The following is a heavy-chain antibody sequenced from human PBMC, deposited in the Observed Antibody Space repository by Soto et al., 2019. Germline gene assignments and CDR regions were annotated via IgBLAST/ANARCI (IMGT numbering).Heavy chain of an antibody. CDR1: GFTFSSYG. D-gene: IGHD3-22*01. CDR3: APGDDSSGYFDY. Sequence: QVQLVESGGGVVQPGRSLRLSCAASGFTFSSYGMHWVRQAPGKGLEWVAVISYDGSIKYYADSVKGRFTISRDNSKNTLYLQINSLRAEDTAVYYCAPGDDSSGYFDYWGQGTLVTVSS. J-gene: IGHJ4*02. CDR2: ISYDGSIK. V-gene: IGHV3-30*03.